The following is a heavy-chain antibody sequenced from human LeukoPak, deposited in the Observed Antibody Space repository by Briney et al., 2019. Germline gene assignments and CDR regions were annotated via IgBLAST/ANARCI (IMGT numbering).Heavy chain of an antibody. D-gene: IGHD5-12*01. CDR1: GYTFTGYY. CDR2: INPNSGGT. CDR3: ARVLSGYDFVDY. J-gene: IGHJ4*02. V-gene: IGHV1-2*02. Sequence: LRASVKVSCKASGYTFTGYYMHWVRQAPGQGPEWMGWINPNSGGTNYAQKFQGRVTMTRDTSISTAYMELSRLRSDDTAVYYCARVLSGYDFVDYWGQGTLVTVSS.